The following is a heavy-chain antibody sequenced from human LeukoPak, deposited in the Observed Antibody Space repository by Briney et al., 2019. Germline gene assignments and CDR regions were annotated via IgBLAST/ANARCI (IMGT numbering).Heavy chain of an antibody. J-gene: IGHJ4*02. CDR2: INHSGST. CDR1: GGSFSGYY. V-gene: IGHV4-34*01. CDR3: ARGRTITIFGVAISGGRFDY. Sequence: PSETLSLTCAVYGGSFSGYYWSWIRQPPGKGLEWIGEINHSGSTNYNPSLKSRVTISVDTSKNQFSLKLSSVTAADTAVYYCARGRTITIFGVAISGGRFDYWGQGTLVTVSS. D-gene: IGHD3-3*01.